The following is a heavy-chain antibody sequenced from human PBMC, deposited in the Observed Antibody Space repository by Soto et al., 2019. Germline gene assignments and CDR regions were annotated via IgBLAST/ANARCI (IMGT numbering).Heavy chain of an antibody. Sequence: QVQLQESGPGLVKPSGTLSLTCTVSGESINRSYWWTWVRQFPAKGLQWIGEINHSGITTHNPSLTSRLTLSVDNSNNQFSLKLTAVTAADTAVYYCARPDEDNRGYYKIASWGQGTLVTVSS. CDR1: GESINRSYW. CDR2: INHSGIT. J-gene: IGHJ4*02. D-gene: IGHD3-3*01. CDR3: ARPDEDNRGYYKIAS. V-gene: IGHV4-4*02.